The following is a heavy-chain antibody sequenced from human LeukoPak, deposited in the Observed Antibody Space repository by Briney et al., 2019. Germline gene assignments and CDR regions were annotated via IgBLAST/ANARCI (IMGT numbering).Heavy chain of an antibody. Sequence: ASVKVSCKASGYTFTSYYMHWVRQAPGQGLEWMGLINPSGGGTSYTQKFQGRVTMTSDTSTSTVYMDLSSLRSEDTAVYYCARVGVGLAGYFDYWGQGTLVTVSS. J-gene: IGHJ4*02. CDR3: ARVGVGLAGYFDY. CDR1: GYTFTSYY. CDR2: INPSGGGT. V-gene: IGHV1-46*01. D-gene: IGHD3/OR15-3a*01.